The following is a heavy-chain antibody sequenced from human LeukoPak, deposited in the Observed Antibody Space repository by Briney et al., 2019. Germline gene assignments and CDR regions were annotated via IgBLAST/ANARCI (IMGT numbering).Heavy chain of an antibody. CDR1: GYTFTSYG. J-gene: IGHJ5*02. V-gene: IGHV1-69*05. CDR2: IIPIFGTA. CDR3: ARDRGVGPDILTGYGDFNWFDP. Sequence: SVKVSCKASGYTFTSYGISWVRQAPGQGLEWMGGIIPIFGTANYAQKFQGRVTITTDESTSTAYMELSSLRSEDTAVYYCARDRGVGPDILTGYGDFNWFDPWGQGTLVTVSS. D-gene: IGHD3-9*01.